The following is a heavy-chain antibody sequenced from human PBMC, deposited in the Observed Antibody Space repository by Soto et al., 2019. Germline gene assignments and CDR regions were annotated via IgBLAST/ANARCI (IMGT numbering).Heavy chain of an antibody. Sequence: GAPVKASSRVPGATSGRSAIGWLRRAPGQGLEWMGGIIPIFGTANYAQKFQGRVTITADESTSTAYMELSSLRSEDTAVYYCARESVVVVPAASYNWFDPWGQGTLVTVSS. D-gene: IGHD2-2*01. J-gene: IGHJ5*02. CDR3: ARESVVVVPAASYNWFDP. CDR2: IIPIFGTA. CDR1: GATSGRSA. V-gene: IGHV1-69*01.